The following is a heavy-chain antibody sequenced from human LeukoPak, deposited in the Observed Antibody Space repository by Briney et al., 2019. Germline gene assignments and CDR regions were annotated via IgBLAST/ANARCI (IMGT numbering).Heavy chain of an antibody. CDR1: GGTFSSYA. CDR2: ITPSGGT. V-gene: IGHV1-2*02. Sequence: ASVKVSCKASGGTFSSYAISWVRQAPGQGLEWMGWITPSGGTNYPQKFRGRVAITRDTSITTAYMDLSRLTSDDTAVYYCARDRYGDGFAHFDYWGQGALVTVSS. D-gene: IGHD5-24*01. J-gene: IGHJ4*02. CDR3: ARDRYGDGFAHFDY.